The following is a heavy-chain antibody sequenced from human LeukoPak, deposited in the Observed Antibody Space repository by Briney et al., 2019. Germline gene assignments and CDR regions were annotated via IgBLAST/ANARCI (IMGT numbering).Heavy chain of an antibody. CDR2: IYWNDDK. D-gene: IGHD6-13*01. CDR1: GFSLSTSGVG. V-gene: IGHV2-5*01. CDR3: AHRSGLAATGTFDY. Sequence: SGPTLLKPTPTLTLTCTFSGFSLSTSGVGVGWIRQSPGKALEWLTLIYWNDDKRYSPSLKSRRTITKDTSKNQVVLTMTNMDPVDTATYYCAHRSGLAATGTFDYWGQGTLVTVSS. J-gene: IGHJ4*02.